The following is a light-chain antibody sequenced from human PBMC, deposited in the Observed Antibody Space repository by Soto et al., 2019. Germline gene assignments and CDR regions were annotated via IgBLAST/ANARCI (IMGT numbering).Light chain of an antibody. J-gene: IGKJ1*01. Sequence: EIVLTQSPGTVSLSPGQRATLSCRASQSVSSSYLAWYQHTPGQAPRLLIHGVSSRATGIPDRFSGGGSGTDFTLTISRLEPEDFAVYYCQVFGATFGQGTKVDIK. V-gene: IGKV3-20*01. CDR2: GVS. CDR3: QVFGAT. CDR1: QSVSSSY.